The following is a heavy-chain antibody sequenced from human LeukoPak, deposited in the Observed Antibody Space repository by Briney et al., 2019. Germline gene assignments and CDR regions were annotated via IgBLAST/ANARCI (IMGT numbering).Heavy chain of an antibody. CDR2: INHSGIT. CDR1: GGAFRGYY. J-gene: IGHJ5*02. Sequence: SETLSRTCAGYGGAFRGYYWGWIRQPPGKGLEGIGEINHSGITNYNPSLKSRVIISVDTSKNQFYLKLSSVTAADTGVYHCATGKRLYRRSGSRWFDPWGQGTLVTVS. CDR3: ATGKRLYRRSGSRWFDP. D-gene: IGHD3-16*02. V-gene: IGHV4-34*01.